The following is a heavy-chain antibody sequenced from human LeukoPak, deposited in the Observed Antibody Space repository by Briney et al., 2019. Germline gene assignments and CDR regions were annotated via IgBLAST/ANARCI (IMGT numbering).Heavy chain of an antibody. CDR1: GGSTSNYF. V-gene: IGHV4-4*07. CDR3: ARDPEGHGYYFDY. D-gene: IGHD3-3*01. CDR2: IYTSEST. Sequence: SETLSLTCTVSGGSTSNYFCTWLRQSAGRGLKWIGRIYTSESTNYNPSLKRRVNMSVDTSKNQFSVKLSSVTAADTAVYYCARDPEGHGYYFDYWGQGALVTVSS. J-gene: IGHJ4*02.